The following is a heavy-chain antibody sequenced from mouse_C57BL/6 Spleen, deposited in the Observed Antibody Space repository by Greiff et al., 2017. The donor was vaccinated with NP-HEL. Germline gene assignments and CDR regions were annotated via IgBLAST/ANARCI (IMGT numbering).Heavy chain of an antibody. J-gene: IGHJ1*03. Sequence: DVQLQESGPGLVKPSQSLSLTCSVTGYSITSGYYWNWIRQFPGNKLEWMGYISYDGSNNYNPSLKNRISITRDTSKNQFFLKLNSVTTEDTATYYCARRLTTVVDWYFDVWGTGTTVTVSS. D-gene: IGHD1-1*01. V-gene: IGHV3-6*01. CDR2: ISYDGSN. CDR3: ARRLTTVVDWYFDV. CDR1: GYSITSGYY.